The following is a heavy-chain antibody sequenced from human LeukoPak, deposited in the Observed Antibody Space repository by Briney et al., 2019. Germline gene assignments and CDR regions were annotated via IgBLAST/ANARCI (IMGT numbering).Heavy chain of an antibody. CDR3: AKNAPGLAVAGPFDC. CDR1: GFSFSSYA. D-gene: IGHD6-19*01. Sequence: GGSLRLSCVAPGFSFSSYAMSRVRQSPGKGLEWVSAFSGGASRTYYADSVKGRFTISRDNSKNTLYLQMNSLRAEDTALYCCAKNAPGLAVAGPFDCWGQGSLVSVCS. CDR2: FSGGASRT. J-gene: IGHJ4*02. V-gene: IGHV3-23*01.